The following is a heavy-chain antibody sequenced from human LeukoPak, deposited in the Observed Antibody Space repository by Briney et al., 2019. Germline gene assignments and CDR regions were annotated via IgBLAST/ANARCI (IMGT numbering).Heavy chain of an antibody. CDR1: GYTFNNYW. J-gene: IGHJ4*02. V-gene: IGHV5-51*01. Sequence: GESLKISCKGSGYTFNNYWIGWVRQMTGKGLEWMGISHPGDSNTRYSPSFQGQVTISADKSISTAYLQWSSLKASDTAMYYCATTPYYYDSSGRPPPYYFDCWGQGTLVTVSS. CDR2: SHPGDSNT. CDR3: ATTPYYYDSSGRPPPYYFDC. D-gene: IGHD3-22*01.